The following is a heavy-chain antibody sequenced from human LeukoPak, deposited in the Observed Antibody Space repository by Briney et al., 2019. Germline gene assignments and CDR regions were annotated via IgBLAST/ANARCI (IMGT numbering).Heavy chain of an antibody. CDR1: GFTVSSNY. CDR3: ARDKSSPHAFDI. J-gene: IGHJ3*02. CDR2: IYSGGST. Sequence: GGSLRLSCAASGFTVSSNYMSWVRQAPGKGLEWVSIIYSGGSTDYADSVKGRFTISRDNSKNTLYLQMNSLRAEDTAVYYCARDKSSPHAFDIWGQGTMVTVSS. V-gene: IGHV3-53*01.